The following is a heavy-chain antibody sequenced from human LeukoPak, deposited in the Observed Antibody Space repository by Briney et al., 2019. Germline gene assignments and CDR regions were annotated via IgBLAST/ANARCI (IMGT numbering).Heavy chain of an antibody. D-gene: IGHD1-14*01. CDR2: IIPIFGIA. CDR3: AREGVPEYYFDY. V-gene: IGHV1-69*04. Sequence: SVKASCKASGGTFSSYAISWVRQAPGQGLEWMGRIIPIFGIANYAQKFQGRVTITADKSTSTAYMELSSLRSEDTAVYYCAREGVPEYYFDYWGQGTLVTVSS. CDR1: GGTFSSYA. J-gene: IGHJ4*02.